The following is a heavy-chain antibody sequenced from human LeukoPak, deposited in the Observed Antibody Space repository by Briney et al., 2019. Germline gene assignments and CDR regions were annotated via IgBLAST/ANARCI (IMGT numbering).Heavy chain of an antibody. J-gene: IGHJ6*02. Sequence: GASVKVSCKASGHTFTSYDINWVRQAPGQGLEWMGWISAYNGNTNYAQKLQGRVTMTRNTSISTAYMELSSLRSEDTAVYYCASGYSSSWYFSYYYGMDVWGQGTTVTVSS. D-gene: IGHD6-13*01. CDR1: GHTFTSYD. CDR2: ISAYNGNT. CDR3: ASGYSSSWYFSYYYGMDV. V-gene: IGHV1-18*01.